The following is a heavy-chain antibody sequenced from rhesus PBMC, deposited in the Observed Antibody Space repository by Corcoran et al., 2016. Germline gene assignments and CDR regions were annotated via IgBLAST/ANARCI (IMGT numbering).Heavy chain of an antibody. CDR1: GYTFTDYY. V-gene: IGHV1-111*02. D-gene: IGHD2-21*01. Sequence: EVQLVQSGAEVKKPGASVKISCTASGYTFTDYYLPWVRQAPGKGLEWMGRVDPEDGEAIPAQKFHDRVTITADTSTDTAYMELSSRGSEDTAVYYGRLVVVATPTYVDYWGQGVLVTVSS. CDR2: VDPEDGEA. J-gene: IGHJ4*01. CDR3: RLVVVATPTYVDY.